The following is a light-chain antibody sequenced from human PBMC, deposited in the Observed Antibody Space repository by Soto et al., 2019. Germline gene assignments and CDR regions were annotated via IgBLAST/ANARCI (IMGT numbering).Light chain of an antibody. CDR3: QQRPNWPLT. Sequence: EIVLTQSPATLSLSPGERATLSCRASQSVSNFLAWYQQKPGQAPRLLIYDGSNRATGIPVRFGGSGSGTDFTLTISSLEPEDFAVYYCQQRPNWPLTFGQGTRLEIK. V-gene: IGKV3-11*01. J-gene: IGKJ5*01. CDR1: QSVSNF. CDR2: DGS.